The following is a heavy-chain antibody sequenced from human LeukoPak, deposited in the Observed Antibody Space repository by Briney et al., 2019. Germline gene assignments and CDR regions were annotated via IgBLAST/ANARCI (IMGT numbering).Heavy chain of an antibody. CDR3: ARAPITSPFYFDY. Sequence: GGSLRLSCTASGFAFDEHGMSWVRQVPGKGLEWVSGINWSGGSTGYADPLRGRFTISRDNAKNSLYLQMDRLRAEDTALYYCARAPITSPFYFDYWGQGTLVTVSS. D-gene: IGHD2-2*01. J-gene: IGHJ4*02. V-gene: IGHV3-20*04. CDR2: INWSGGST. CDR1: GFAFDEHG.